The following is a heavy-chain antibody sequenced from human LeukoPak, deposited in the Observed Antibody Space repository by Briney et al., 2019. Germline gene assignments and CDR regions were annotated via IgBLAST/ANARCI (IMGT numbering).Heavy chain of an antibody. D-gene: IGHD3-10*01. CDR3: ARGPSVLLWFGEFY. Sequence: ASVKVSCKASGYTFTSYSMNWVRRAPGQGLEWMGWINTNTGNPTYAQGFTGRFVFSLDTSVSTAYLQISSLKAEDTAVYYCARGPSVLLWFGEFYWGQGTLVTVSS. CDR2: INTNTGNP. CDR1: GYTFTSYS. V-gene: IGHV7-4-1*02. J-gene: IGHJ4*02.